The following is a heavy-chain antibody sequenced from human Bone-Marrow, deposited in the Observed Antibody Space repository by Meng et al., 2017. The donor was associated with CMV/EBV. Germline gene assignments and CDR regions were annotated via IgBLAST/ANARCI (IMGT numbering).Heavy chain of an antibody. J-gene: IGHJ6*02. CDR3: ARGVNPNYYYYGMDV. CDR1: GFTFSDYY. Sequence: GESLKISCAASGFTFSDYYMSWIRQAPGEGLEWVSYISSSGSTIYYADSAKGRFTISRDNAKNSLYLQMNSLRAEDTAVYYCARGVNPNYYYYGMDVWGQGTTVTVSS. CDR2: ISSSGSTI. V-gene: IGHV3-11*01.